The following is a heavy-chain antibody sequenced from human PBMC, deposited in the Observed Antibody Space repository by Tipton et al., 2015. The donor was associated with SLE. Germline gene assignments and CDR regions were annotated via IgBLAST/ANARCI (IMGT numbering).Heavy chain of an antibody. Sequence: VQLVQSGAEVKKPGESLRISCKGSGYSFTSYWIGWVRQMPGKGLEWMGIIYPGDSDTRYSPSFQGQVTISADKSISTAYLQWSSLKASDTAMYYCARHGPNMYSSIWYEDYWGQGTLVTVSS. CDR3: ARHGPNMYSSIWYEDY. V-gene: IGHV5-51*01. D-gene: IGHD6-13*01. J-gene: IGHJ4*02. CDR2: IYPGDSDT. CDR1: GYSFTSYW.